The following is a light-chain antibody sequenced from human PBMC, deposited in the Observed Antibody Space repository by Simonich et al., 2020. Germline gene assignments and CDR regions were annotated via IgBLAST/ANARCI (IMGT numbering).Light chain of an antibody. Sequence: IQLTQSPSFLSASVGDRVTITCRASQGISSYLARYQQKPGKAPKLLIYAASTLQSGVPSRFSGSGSGTDFTLTINSLEAEDAATYYCHQSSSLPLTFGGGTKVEIK. CDR2: AAS. CDR3: HQSSSLPLT. CDR1: QGISSY. J-gene: IGKJ4*01. V-gene: IGKV1-9*01.